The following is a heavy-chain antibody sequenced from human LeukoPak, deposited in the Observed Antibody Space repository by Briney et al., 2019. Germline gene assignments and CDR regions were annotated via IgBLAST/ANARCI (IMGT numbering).Heavy chain of an antibody. J-gene: IGHJ3*02. CDR1: GYTFTSYD. D-gene: IGHD2-2*01. CDR3: ARDHRYCSGTSCLPSFDI. V-gene: IGHV1-8*03. CDR2: MNPNSGKT. Sequence: GSVKVSCKASGYTFTSYDINWVRQANGQGLEWMGWMNPNSGKTGYAQQFQGRVTFTRNTSISTAYMELSSLRSEDTAVYYCARDHRYCSGTSCLPSFDIWGQGTMVTVSS.